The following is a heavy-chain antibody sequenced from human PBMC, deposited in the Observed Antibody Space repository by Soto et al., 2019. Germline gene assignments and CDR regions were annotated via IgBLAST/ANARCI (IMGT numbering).Heavy chain of an antibody. J-gene: IGHJ6*02. V-gene: IGHV1-69*12. CDR2: IIPIFGTA. CDR1: GGTFSSYA. D-gene: IGHD3-3*01. CDR3: ARGGAAIFGVVKADYYGMDV. Sequence: QVQLVQSGAEVKKPGSSVKVSCKASGGTFSSYAISWVRQAPGQGLEWMGGIIPIFGTANYAQKFQGRVTINADESTSIAYMELSSLRSEDTAVYYCARGGAAIFGVVKADYYGMDVWGQGTTVTVSS.